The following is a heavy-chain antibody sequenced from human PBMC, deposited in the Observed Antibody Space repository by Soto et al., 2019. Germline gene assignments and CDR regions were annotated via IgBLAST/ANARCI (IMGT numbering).Heavy chain of an antibody. CDR2: IRSKAYGGTT. D-gene: IGHD4-4*01. V-gene: IGHV3-49*04. CDR1: GFTFGDYA. CDR3: NRDDYKVGSGY. Sequence: GGSLRLSCTASGFTFGDYAMSWVRQAPGKGLEWVGFIRSKAYGGTTEYAASVKGRFTISRDDSKSIAYLQMNSLKTEDTAVYYCNRDDYKVGSGYWGQGTLVTVSS. J-gene: IGHJ4*03.